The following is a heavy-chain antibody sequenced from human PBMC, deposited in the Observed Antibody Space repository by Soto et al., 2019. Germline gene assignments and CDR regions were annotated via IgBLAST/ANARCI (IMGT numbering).Heavy chain of an antibody. J-gene: IGHJ6*02. CDR1: GFTFSSYG. Sequence: PGGSLRLSCAASGFTFSSYGMHWIRQAPGKGLEWVAVISYDGSNKYYADSVKGRFTISRDNSNNTLYLQMNSLRAEDTAVYYCAKPRPNVYYYFGIDVWGQGTTVTVSS. D-gene: IGHD3-10*02. CDR2: ISYDGSNK. V-gene: IGHV3-30*18. CDR3: AKPRPNVYYYFGIDV.